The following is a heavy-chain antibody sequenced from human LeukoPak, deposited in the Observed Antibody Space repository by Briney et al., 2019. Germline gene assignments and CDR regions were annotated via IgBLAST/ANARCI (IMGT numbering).Heavy chain of an antibody. CDR2: IKQDGSEK. Sequence: GGSLRLSCAASGFTFSSYSMNWIRQDPGKGLEWVANIKQDGSEKYYVDSVKGRFTISRDNSKNSMYLQMNSLRAEDTAVYYCATRGSYYENWGQGTLVTVSS. D-gene: IGHD1-26*01. V-gene: IGHV3-7*01. J-gene: IGHJ4*02. CDR3: ATRGSYYEN. CDR1: GFTFSSYS.